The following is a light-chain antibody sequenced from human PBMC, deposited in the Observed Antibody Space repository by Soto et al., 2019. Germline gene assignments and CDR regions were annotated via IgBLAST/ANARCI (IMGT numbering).Light chain of an antibody. CDR3: HQYVTSPPGYT. CDR2: GAS. CDR1: QTVSSSYY. V-gene: IGKV3-20*01. Sequence: EVVLTQSPGTLSLSPGERATLSCRTSQTVSSSYYLAWYQQKPGQAPRLLIYGASNRAAGVPDRFSSGWSGTDFTLTISRLEHEDFSVYYCHQYVTSPPGYTFGQGTELRIK. J-gene: IGKJ2*01.